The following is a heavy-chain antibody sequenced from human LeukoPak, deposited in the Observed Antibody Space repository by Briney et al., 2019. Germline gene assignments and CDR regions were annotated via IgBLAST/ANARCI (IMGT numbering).Heavy chain of an antibody. CDR3: ASYYAIDAFDI. V-gene: IGHV4-34*01. CDR1: GGSFSGYY. D-gene: IGHD3-10*01. Sequence: PSETLSLTCAVYGGSFSGYYWSWIRQPPGKGLEWIGEINHSGSTNYNPSLTSRVTISVDTSKYQFSLKLSSVTAADTAVYYCASYYAIDAFDIWGQGTMVTVSS. CDR2: INHSGST. J-gene: IGHJ3*02.